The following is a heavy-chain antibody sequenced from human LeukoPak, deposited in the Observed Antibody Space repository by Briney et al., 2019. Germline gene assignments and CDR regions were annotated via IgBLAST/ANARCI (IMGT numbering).Heavy chain of an antibody. CDR2: ISGSGGST. D-gene: IGHD3-3*01. CDR3: AKAPQFWSGYYYFDY. CDR1: GFTFSSYA. J-gene: IGHJ4*02. Sequence: PGGSLRLSCAASGFTFSSYAMSWVRQAPGKGLEWVSAISGSGGSTYYADSVKGRFTISRDNSKNTLYLQMNSLRVEDTAVYYCAKAPQFWSGYYYFDYWGQGTLVTVSS. V-gene: IGHV3-23*01.